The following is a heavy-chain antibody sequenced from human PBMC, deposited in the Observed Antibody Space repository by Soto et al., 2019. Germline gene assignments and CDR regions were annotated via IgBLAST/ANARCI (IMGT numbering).Heavy chain of an antibody. CDR3: AGDRSTGYYYYGMDV. CDR2: ISAYNGNT. J-gene: IGHJ6*02. V-gene: IGHV1-18*01. Sequence: ASVTVSCQASGYTFTSYGISWVRQAPGQGLEWMGWISAYNGNTNYAQKLQGRVTMTTDTSTSTAYMELRSLRSDDTAVYYCAGDRSTGYYYYGMDVWGQGTTVTVSS. CDR1: GYTFTSYG.